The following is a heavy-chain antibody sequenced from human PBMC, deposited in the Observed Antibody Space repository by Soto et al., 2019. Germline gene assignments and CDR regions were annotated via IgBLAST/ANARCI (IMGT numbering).Heavy chain of an antibody. D-gene: IGHD6-6*01. CDR2: INHSGIT. CDR1: GGSFSGYY. J-gene: IGHJ4*02. V-gene: IGHV4-34*01. Sequence: PSETLSLTGAVYGGSFSGYYCSWIRQPPGKGLEWIAEINHSGITNYNPSLKSRVTISVDTSKNQFSLKLSSVTAADTAVYYCARGRAARTGGYFDYLGQGTLLAVSS. CDR3: ARGRAARTGGYFDY.